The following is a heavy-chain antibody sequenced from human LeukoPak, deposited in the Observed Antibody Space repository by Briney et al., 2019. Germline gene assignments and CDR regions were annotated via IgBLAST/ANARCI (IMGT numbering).Heavy chain of an antibody. CDR1: GFTFSSYA. D-gene: IGHD3-10*01. CDR2: ISTSGDTT. Sequence: GGSLRLSCAASGFTFSSYAMSWVRQAPGKGLEWVSAISTSGDTTYYADSVKGRFTISRDNSKNTLYLQMNSLRAEDTAVYYCTKVRAYDDSGNPYWHFDLWGRGTLVTVSS. J-gene: IGHJ2*01. V-gene: IGHV3-23*01. CDR3: TKVRAYDDSGNPYWHFDL.